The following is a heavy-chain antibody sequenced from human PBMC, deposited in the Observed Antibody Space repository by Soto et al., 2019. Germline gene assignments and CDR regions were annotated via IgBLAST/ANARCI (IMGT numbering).Heavy chain of an antibody. CDR2: IIPYYNTL. D-gene: IGHD6-13*01. CDR1: EGTFNSYA. V-gene: IGHV1-69*01. CDR3: ASGASRWYPYYFAS. J-gene: IGHJ4*02. Sequence: QAQVVQSGAEVRKPGSSVKLSCKASEGTFNSYAIAWVRQAPGQGLEWMGGIIPYYNTLNYAQKFQDRVTISSDDSTNTVYMELSSLRSDDTAVAFCASGASRWYPYYFASWAQGTLVTVSS.